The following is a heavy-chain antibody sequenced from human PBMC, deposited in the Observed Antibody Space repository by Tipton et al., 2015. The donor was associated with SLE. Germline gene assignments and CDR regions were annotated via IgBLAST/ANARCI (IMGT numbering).Heavy chain of an antibody. V-gene: IGHV4-59*01. J-gene: IGHJ2*01. CDR1: GGSISSYY. D-gene: IGHD1-14*01. CDR3: AAQPVAGLWYFDL. Sequence: LRLSCTVSGGSISSYYWSWIRQPPGKGLEWFGNIYYSGSTNYNPSLKSRVTISVDTSKNQFSLKLSSVTAADTAVYYCAAQPVAGLWYFDLWGRGTLVTVSS. CDR2: IYYSGST.